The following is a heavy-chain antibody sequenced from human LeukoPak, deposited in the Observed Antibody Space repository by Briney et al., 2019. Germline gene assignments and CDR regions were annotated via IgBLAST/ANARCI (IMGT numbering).Heavy chain of an antibody. V-gene: IGHV4-4*02. CDR2: IYHSGST. CDR3: ARASLEMATIYPRIILADYYYYGMDV. CDR1: GGSISSSNW. D-gene: IGHD5-24*01. J-gene: IGHJ6*02. Sequence: SETLSLTCAVSGGSISSSNWWSWVRQPPGKGLEWIGEIYHSGSTNYNPSLKSRVTISVDKSKNQFSLKLSSVTAADTAVYYCARASLEMATIYPRIILADYYYYGMDVWGQGTTVTVSS.